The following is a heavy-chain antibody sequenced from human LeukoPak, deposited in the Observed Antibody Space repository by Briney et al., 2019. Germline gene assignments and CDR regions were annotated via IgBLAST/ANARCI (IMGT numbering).Heavy chain of an antibody. CDR1: GFTFSSYS. J-gene: IGHJ3*02. Sequence: PGGSLRLSCAASGFTFSSYSMNWVRQAPGKGLEWVGRIKSKTDGGTTDYAAPVKGRFTISRDDSKNTLYLQMNSLKTEDTAVYYCTTGNPHSSWCGSRKDDAFDIWGQGTMVTVSS. V-gene: IGHV3-15*01. CDR2: IKSKTDGGTT. CDR3: TTGNPHSSWCGSRKDDAFDI. D-gene: IGHD6-13*01.